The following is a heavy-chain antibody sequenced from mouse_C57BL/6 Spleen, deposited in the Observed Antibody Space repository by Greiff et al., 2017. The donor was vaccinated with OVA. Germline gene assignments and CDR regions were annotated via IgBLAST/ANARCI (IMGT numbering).Heavy chain of an antibody. CDR2: IRLKSDNYAT. Sequence: EVKVEESGGGLVQPGGSMKLSCVASGFTFSNYWMNWVRQSPEKGLEWVAQIRLKSDNYATHYAESVKGRFTISRDDSKSSVYLQMNNLRAEDTGIYYGTGSGSSYWYFDVWGTGTTVTVSS. J-gene: IGHJ1*03. CDR3: TGSGSSYWYFDV. D-gene: IGHD1-1*01. CDR1: GFTFSNYW. V-gene: IGHV6-3*01.